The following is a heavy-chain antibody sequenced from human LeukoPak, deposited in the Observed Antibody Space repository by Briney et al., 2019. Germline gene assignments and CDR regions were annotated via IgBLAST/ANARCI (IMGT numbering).Heavy chain of an antibody. Sequence: PGGSLRLSCAASGFTFSNAWMSWVRQAPGKGLEWVGRIKSKTDGGTTDYAAPVKGRFTISRDDSKNTLYLQMNSLKTEDTAVYYCTTISPSIVVVVAATLGYYYYMDVWGKGTTVTVSS. CDR1: GFTFSNAW. J-gene: IGHJ6*03. CDR2: IKSKTDGGTT. D-gene: IGHD2-15*01. V-gene: IGHV3-15*01. CDR3: TTISPSIVVVVAATLGYYYYMDV.